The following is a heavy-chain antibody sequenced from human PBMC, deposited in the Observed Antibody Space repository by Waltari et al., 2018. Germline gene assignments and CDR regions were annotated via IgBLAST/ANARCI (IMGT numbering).Heavy chain of an antibody. J-gene: IGHJ4*02. V-gene: IGHV5-51*01. CDR3: ARVVYDSSGYYYAYFDY. CDR1: GYSFTSYW. CDR2: IYPGESDT. D-gene: IGHD3-22*01. Sequence: EVQLVQSGAEVKKPGESLKISCKGSGYSFTSYWIGWVRQMPGKGLEWMGIIYPGESDTRSSPSFQGQVTISVDTSISTAYLQWSSLKASDTAMYYCARVVYDSSGYYYAYFDYWGQGTLVTVSS.